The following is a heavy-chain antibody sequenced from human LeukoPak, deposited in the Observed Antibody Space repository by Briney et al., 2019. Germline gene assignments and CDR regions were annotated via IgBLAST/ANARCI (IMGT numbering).Heavy chain of an antibody. CDR3: AKDLTVTITYGFDV. CDR2: ISGSGGST. Sequence: GGSLRLSCAASGFTFSSYAMSWVRQAPGKGLEWVSGISGSGGSTYYADSVKGRFTISTDFSKNTLHLQMNSLRAEDTAVYYCAKDLTVTITYGFDVWGQGTTVTVSS. D-gene: IGHD4-17*01. V-gene: IGHV3-23*01. J-gene: IGHJ6*02. CDR1: GFTFSSYA.